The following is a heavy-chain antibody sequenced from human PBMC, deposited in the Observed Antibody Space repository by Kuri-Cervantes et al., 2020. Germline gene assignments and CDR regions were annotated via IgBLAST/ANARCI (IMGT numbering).Heavy chain of an antibody. CDR3: ARVRRGYVVTYYYYYMDV. D-gene: IGHD2-21*02. CDR2: ISYDGSNK. J-gene: IGHJ6*03. CDR1: GFTFSSYA. V-gene: IGHV3-30*07. Sequence: GGSLRLSCAASGFTFSSYAMHWVRQAPGKGLEWVAVISYDGSNKYYADSVKGRFTISRDNSKNTLYLQMNSLRAEDTAVYYCARVRRGYVVTYYYYYMDVWGKGTTVTVSS.